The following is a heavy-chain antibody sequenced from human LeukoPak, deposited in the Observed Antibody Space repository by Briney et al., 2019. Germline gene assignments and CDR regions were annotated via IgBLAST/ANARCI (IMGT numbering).Heavy chain of an antibody. Sequence: ASVKVSCKASGYSFTTYAMHWVRQAPGQRPEWMGWISAGNGDIRYSQKFQGRVIISRDTSASTAYMELNSLGSEDTAVYYCARDSWDDVGSYFDYWGQGTLVTVSS. CDR3: ARDSWDDVGSYFDY. V-gene: IGHV1-3*01. J-gene: IGHJ4*02. CDR1: GYSFTTYA. CDR2: ISAGNGDI. D-gene: IGHD1-1*01.